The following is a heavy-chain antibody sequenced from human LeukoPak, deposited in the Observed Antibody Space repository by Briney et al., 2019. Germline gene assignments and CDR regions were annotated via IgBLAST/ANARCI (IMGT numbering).Heavy chain of an antibody. CDR2: IYHSGST. D-gene: IGHD3-10*01. V-gene: IGHV4-30-2*01. CDR3: AGQLWFGEGNWFDP. CDR1: GGSISSGGYS. Sequence: SETLSLTCAVSGGSISSGGYSWSWIRQPPGKGLEWIGYIYHSGSTYYNPSLKSRVTISVDRSKNQFSLRLSSVTAADTAVYYCAGQLWFGEGNWFDPWGQGTLVTVSS. J-gene: IGHJ5*02.